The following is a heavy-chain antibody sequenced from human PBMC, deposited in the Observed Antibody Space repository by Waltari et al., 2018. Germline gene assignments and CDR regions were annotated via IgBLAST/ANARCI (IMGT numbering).Heavy chain of an antibody. J-gene: IGHJ4*02. CDR2: ITTDGRIR. D-gene: IGHD6-13*01. V-gene: IGHV3-74*01. CDR3: VLYSSIVLGDY. Sequence: EVQLVESGGGLVQPGGSLRLSCAASGFIFSKYWMHWVRQAPGKGLVSVSKITTDGRIRRYADSVKGRFTISRDNAKNTLYLQMNSLRAEDTALYYCVLYSSIVLGDYWGQGNLVTVSS. CDR1: GFIFSKYW.